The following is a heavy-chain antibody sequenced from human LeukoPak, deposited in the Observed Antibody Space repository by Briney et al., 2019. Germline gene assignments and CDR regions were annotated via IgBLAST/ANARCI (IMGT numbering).Heavy chain of an antibody. D-gene: IGHD5-24*01. V-gene: IGHV3-23*01. CDR2: ISGSGGST. CDR3: AKDYSSDRATARFDY. J-gene: IGHJ4*02. Sequence: GGSLRLSCAASGFTFSNYAMSWVRQAPGKGLEWVADISGSGGSTYYADSVKGRFTIPRDNSKNTLYLQMNSLRAEDTAVYYGAKDYSSDRATARFDYWGQGTLVTVSS. CDR1: GFTFSNYA.